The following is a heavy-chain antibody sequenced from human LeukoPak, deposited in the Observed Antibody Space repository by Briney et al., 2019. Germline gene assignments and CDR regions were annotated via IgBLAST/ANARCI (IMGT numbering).Heavy chain of an antibody. Sequence: SVKVSCKASGGTFSSFAISWVRQAPGQGLEWMGGIIPIFGTANYAQKFQGRVTITTDESTSTAYMELSSLRSEDTAVYYCARDPTSGSEYFDYWGQGTLVTVSS. V-gene: IGHV1-69*05. CDR1: GGTFSSFA. J-gene: IGHJ4*02. D-gene: IGHD3-3*01. CDR3: ARDPTSGSEYFDY. CDR2: IIPIFGTA.